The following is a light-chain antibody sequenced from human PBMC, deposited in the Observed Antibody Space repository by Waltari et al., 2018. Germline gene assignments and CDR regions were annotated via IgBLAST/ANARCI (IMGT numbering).Light chain of an antibody. Sequence: EIVMTQSPATLSVSPGERVTLSCRASQSVSSNLAWYQQNPGQDPRFLIYAASTRATGIPVRFSGSGSGTEFTLTISSLQSEDFAVYYCQQYNNWPPMYTFGQGTKLEIK. CDR2: AAS. CDR1: QSVSSN. V-gene: IGKV3-15*01. J-gene: IGKJ2*01. CDR3: QQYNNWPPMYT.